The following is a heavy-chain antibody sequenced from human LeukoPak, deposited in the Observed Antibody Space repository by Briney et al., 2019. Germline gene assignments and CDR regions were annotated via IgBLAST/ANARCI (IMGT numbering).Heavy chain of an antibody. V-gene: IGHV1-8*01. Sequence: ASVKVSRKTSGYPFTTWEISWVRQAAGQGLEWMGWVHPNSGNTAYAQKFQGRVTMTRDTSISTAYMELSGLRFDDTAVYFCARGPRNDPWGQGTLVTVSS. CDR2: VHPNSGNT. D-gene: IGHD1-14*01. J-gene: IGHJ5*02. CDR3: ARGPRNDP. CDR1: GYPFTTWE.